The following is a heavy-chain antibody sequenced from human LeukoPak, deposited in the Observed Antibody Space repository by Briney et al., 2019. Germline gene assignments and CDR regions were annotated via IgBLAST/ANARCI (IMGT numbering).Heavy chain of an antibody. V-gene: IGHV5-51*01. D-gene: IGHD6-13*01. CDR2: IYPGNSDT. J-gene: IGHJ4*02. CDR3: ARRLAATGTGWNDY. CDR1: GYSFTSYW. Sequence: GESLKISCKGSGYSFTSYWIAWVRQMPGKGLERLGIIYPGNSDTRYSPSFQGQVTISADKSITTAYLQWSSLKASDSGMYYCARRLAATGTGWNDYWGQGTLVTVSS.